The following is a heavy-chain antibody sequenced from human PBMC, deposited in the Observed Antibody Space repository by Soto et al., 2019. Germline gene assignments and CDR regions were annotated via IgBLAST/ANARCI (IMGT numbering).Heavy chain of an antibody. CDR1: GYTFTSYG. J-gene: IGHJ3*02. CDR3: ARGGWDVVAVLDDAFDI. CDR2: ISAYNGNT. D-gene: IGHD2-15*01. Sequence: QVQLVQSGAEVKKPGASVKVSCKASGYTFTSYGISWVRQAPGQGLEWMGWISAYNGNTNYAQKLQGRVTMTTDTSTSKAYMELRSLRSDDTDVYYCARGGWDVVAVLDDAFDIWGQGTMVTVSS. V-gene: IGHV1-18*01.